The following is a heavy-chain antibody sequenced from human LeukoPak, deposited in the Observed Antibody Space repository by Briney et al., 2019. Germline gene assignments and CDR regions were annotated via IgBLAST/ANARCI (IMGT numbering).Heavy chain of an antibody. J-gene: IGHJ4*02. V-gene: IGHV4-39*01. D-gene: IGHD3-3*01. Sequence: PSETLSLTCTVSGXSISTSSYYWGWIRQPPGKGLEWIGSMYYSGSTYYNPSLKSRVTISVDTSKNQFSLKLSSVTAADTALYYCASNEWSGYYFDYWGQGTLVTVSS. CDR2: MYYSGST. CDR1: GXSISTSSYY. CDR3: ASNEWSGYYFDY.